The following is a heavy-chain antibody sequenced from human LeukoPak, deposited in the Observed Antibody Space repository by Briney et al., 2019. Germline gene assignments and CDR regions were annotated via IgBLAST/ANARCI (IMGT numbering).Heavy chain of an antibody. D-gene: IGHD5-12*01. V-gene: IGHV3-73*01. CDR3: ARDAGLYSGYDYDY. CDR2: IRGKGYSDPP. J-gene: IGHJ4*02. CDR1: GFTFSDSA. Sequence: GGSLRLSCAASGFTFSDSAIHWVRQASGKGLECVGRIRGKGYSDPPAYAASVKGRFTISRDDSKSTAYLQMNSLKAEDTAVYYCARDAGLYSGYDYDYWGQGTLVTVSS.